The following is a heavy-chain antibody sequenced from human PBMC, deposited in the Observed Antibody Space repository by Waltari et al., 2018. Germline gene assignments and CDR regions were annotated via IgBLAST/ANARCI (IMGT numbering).Heavy chain of an antibody. CDR3: ARHSPTVAGSFDY. CDR2: IYYSGST. Sequence: QLQLQESGPGLVKPSETLSLTCTVSGGSISSSSYYWGWIRQPPGKGLEWIGSIYYSGSTYYNPSLKSRVTISVDTSKNQFSLKLSSVTAADTAVYYCARHSPTVAGSFDYWGQGTLVTVSS. CDR1: GGSISSSSYY. J-gene: IGHJ4*02. D-gene: IGHD6-19*01. V-gene: IGHV4-39*01.